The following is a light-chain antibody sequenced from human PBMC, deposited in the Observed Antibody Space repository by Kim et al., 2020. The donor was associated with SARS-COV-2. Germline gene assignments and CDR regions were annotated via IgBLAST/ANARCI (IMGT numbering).Light chain of an antibody. J-gene: IGKJ2*01. CDR2: GAS. V-gene: IGKV3-20*01. CDR3: QQFYSSTLP. Sequence: EIVLTQSPGTLSLSPGDRATLSCRASQSVTSYLGWYQQKLGQAPRLLIYGASSRAAGIPDRFSGSGSGTDFTLTISGLEPEDFAVYYCQQFYSSTLPFGQGTKLEI. CDR1: QSVTSY.